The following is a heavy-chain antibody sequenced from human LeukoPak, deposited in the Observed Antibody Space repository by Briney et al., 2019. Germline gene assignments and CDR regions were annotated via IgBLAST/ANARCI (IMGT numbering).Heavy chain of an antibody. CDR2: IYYSGST. J-gene: IGHJ5*02. V-gene: IGHV4-30-4*08. D-gene: IGHD3-10*01. Sequence: SETLSLTCTVSSGSINSGDYYWSWIRQPPGKGLEWIGYIYYSGSTYYNPSLKSRVTISVDTSKNQFSLKLSSVTAADTAVYYCARAPTYGSGSYAIDPWGQGTLVTVSS. CDR3: ARAPTYGSGSYAIDP. CDR1: SGSINSGDYY.